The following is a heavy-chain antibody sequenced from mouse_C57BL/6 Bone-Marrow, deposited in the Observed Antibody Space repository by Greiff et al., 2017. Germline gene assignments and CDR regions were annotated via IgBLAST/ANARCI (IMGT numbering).Heavy chain of an antibody. CDR2: IDPANGYT. V-gene: IGHV14-3*01. CDR3: ARGSCPFAY. Sequence: PEQGLEWIGRIDPANGYTKYAPKFQGKATITADTSSNTAYLQLSSLTSEDTAIYYYARGSCPFAYWGQGTLVTVSA. J-gene: IGHJ3*01.